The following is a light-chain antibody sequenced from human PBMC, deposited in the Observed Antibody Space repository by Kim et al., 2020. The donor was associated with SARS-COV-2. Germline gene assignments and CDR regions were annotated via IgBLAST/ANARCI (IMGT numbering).Light chain of an antibody. V-gene: IGLV3-25*03. CDR1: ALPKQY. CDR3: QSADSSGTWV. J-gene: IGLJ3*02. Sequence: SYELTQPPSVSVSPGQTARITCPGDALPKQYAYWYQQKPGQAPALVIYKDSERPSGIPERFSGSSSGTTVTLTNSGVQAEDEADYYCQSADSSGTWVFGG. CDR2: KDS.